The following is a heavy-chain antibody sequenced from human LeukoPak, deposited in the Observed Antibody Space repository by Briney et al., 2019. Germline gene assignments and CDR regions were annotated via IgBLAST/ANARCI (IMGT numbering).Heavy chain of an antibody. Sequence: PSETLSLTCAVSGYSISSGYYWGWIRQPAGKGLEWIGRIYTSGSTNYNPSLKSRVTISVDTSKNQFSLKLSSVTAADTAVYYCARDHYDYVWGSYSYYYYYMDVWGKGTTVTVSS. CDR1: GYSISSGYY. CDR3: ARDHYDYVWGSYSYYYYYMDV. J-gene: IGHJ6*03. V-gene: IGHV4-61*02. CDR2: IYTSGST. D-gene: IGHD3-16*01.